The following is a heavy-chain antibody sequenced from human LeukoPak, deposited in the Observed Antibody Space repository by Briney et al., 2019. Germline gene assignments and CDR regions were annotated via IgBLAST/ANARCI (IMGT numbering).Heavy chain of an antibody. Sequence: SETLSLTCTVSGGSISSHYWSWIRQPPGKGLEWIGYIYYSGSTNYNPSLKSRVTISVDTSKNQFSLKLSSVTAAVTAFYYCARWGYSGDDFDYYYGMDVWGQGTTVTVSS. J-gene: IGHJ6*02. CDR1: GGSISSHY. CDR2: IYYSGST. CDR3: ARWGYSGDDFDYYYGMDV. D-gene: IGHD5-12*01. V-gene: IGHV4-59*11.